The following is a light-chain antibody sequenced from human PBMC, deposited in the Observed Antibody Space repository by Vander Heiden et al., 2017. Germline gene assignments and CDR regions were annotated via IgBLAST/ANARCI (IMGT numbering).Light chain of an antibody. CDR1: QSVRNN. Sequence: EIVMTQSPATLSVSPGERATLSCRASQSVRNNLAWYQQKPGQAPRLLIYGASTRATGIPARFSGSGSGTEFTLTISSLQSEDFAVYYCQQDNNWPFTFGHGTKVDIK. J-gene: IGKJ3*01. CDR2: GAS. CDR3: QQDNNWPFT. V-gene: IGKV3-15*01.